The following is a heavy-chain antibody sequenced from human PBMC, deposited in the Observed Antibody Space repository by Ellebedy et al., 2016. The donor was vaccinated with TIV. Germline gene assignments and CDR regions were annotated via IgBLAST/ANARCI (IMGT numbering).Heavy chain of an antibody. D-gene: IGHD1-1*01. CDR2: IYVDGTT. CDR3: ATGTFIDVDLEVWGVFDM. CDR1: GFTVNSNY. Sequence: GESLKISCAVSGFTVNSNYMSWVRQAPGKGLEWVSSIYVDGTTYYADSVRGRFTISRDTSKNTLNLQINGLRAEDTAVYFCATGTFIDVDLEVWGVFDMWGQGTMVAVSS. J-gene: IGHJ3*02. V-gene: IGHV3-66*01.